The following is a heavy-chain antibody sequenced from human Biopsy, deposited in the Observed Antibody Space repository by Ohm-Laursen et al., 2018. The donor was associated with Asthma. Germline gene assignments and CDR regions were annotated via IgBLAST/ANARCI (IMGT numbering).Heavy chain of an antibody. CDR2: HDLEEGGT. J-gene: IGHJ4*02. CDR3: ASDFPKDYVRYNFQF. CDR1: GHSLTDLS. D-gene: IGHD4-17*01. Sequence: GASVKVSCKISGHSLTDLSMHWVRQAPGQGLEWMGGHDLEEGGTVNARRFQGRVTMTEDTSTDTAYMELSSLSSDDTAVYYCASDFPKDYVRYNFQFWGQGTLVTVSS. V-gene: IGHV1-24*01.